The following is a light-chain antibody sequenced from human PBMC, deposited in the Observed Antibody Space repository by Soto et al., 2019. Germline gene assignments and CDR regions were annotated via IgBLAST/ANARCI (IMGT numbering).Light chain of an antibody. CDR3: QQYGSSKGWT. J-gene: IGKJ1*01. V-gene: IGKV3-20*01. CDR2: GAS. CDR1: QSVSSSY. Sequence: EIVLTQSPGTLSLSPGEIATLSCRASQSVSSSYLALYQQKPGPAPRLLIYGASSRATGIPDRFSGSGSGTDFTLTISRLEPEDFAVYYCQQYGSSKGWTFGQGTKVEIK.